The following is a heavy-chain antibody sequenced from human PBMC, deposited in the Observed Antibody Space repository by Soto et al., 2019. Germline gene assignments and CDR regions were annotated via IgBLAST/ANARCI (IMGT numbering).Heavy chain of an antibody. CDR2: IYHSGST. V-gene: IGHV4-30-2*01. CDR3: AREKNYCSGGSCYSDGFDP. D-gene: IGHD2-15*01. CDR1: GGSISSGGYS. Sequence: PSETLSLTCAVSGGSISSGGYSWSWIRQPPGKGLEWIGYIYHSGSTYYNPSLKSRVTISVDRSKNQFSLKLSSVTAADTAVYYCAREKNYCSGGSCYSDGFDPWGQGTLVTVSS. J-gene: IGHJ5*02.